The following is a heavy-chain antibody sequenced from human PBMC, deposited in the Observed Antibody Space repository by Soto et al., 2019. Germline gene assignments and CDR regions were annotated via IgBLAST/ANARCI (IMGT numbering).Heavy chain of an antibody. CDR2: IIPILGIA. Sequence: QVQLVQSGAEVKKPGSSVKVSCKASGGTFSSYTISWVRQAPGQGLEWMGRIIPILGIANYAQKFQGRVTITADKSTSTAYMELSSLRSEDTAVYYCARDRRARHVLQSSEYYFDYWGQGTLVTVSS. V-gene: IGHV1-69*08. CDR3: ARDRRARHVLQSSEYYFDY. J-gene: IGHJ4*02. D-gene: IGHD1-26*01. CDR1: GGTFSSYT.